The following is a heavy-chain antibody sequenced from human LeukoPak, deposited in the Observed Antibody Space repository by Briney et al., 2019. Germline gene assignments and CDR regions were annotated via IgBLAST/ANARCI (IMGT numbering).Heavy chain of an antibody. V-gene: IGHV3-30-3*02. J-gene: IGHJ4*02. D-gene: IGHD3-3*01. CDR3: AKTDNDFWSGHY. Sequence: TGGSLRLSCAASKFTFNNYGMHWVRQAPGRGLEWVAAISYDGSTKYYVDSVKGRFTISRDNSRDTLYLQMNSLRADDTAVYYCAKTDNDFWSGHYWGQGTLVTVSS. CDR2: ISYDGSTK. CDR1: KFTFNNYG.